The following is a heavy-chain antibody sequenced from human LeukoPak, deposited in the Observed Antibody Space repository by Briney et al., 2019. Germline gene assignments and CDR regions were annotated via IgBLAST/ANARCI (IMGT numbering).Heavy chain of an antibody. D-gene: IGHD7-27*01. CDR3: AKTSLGWLDP. V-gene: IGHV3-7*01. CDR2: IDQDGRDK. CDR1: GFTFSDYW. Sequence: GGSLRLSCAASGFTFSDYWMSWVRQAPGKGLEWVATIDQDGRDKSSVDSVKGRFTISRDNARNSMYLQMKSLRVEDTAVYYCAKTSLGWLDPWGQGALVTVSS. J-gene: IGHJ5*02.